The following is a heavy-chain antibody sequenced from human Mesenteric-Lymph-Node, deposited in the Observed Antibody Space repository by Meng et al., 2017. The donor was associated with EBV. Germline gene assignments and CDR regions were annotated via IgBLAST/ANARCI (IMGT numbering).Heavy chain of an antibody. CDR2: INHSGST. D-gene: IGHD5-12*01. CDR1: GGSFSGYY. V-gene: IGHV4-34*02. J-gene: IGHJ4*02. Sequence: QGHLQQWGAGTLRPSETPSLTCAVYGGSFSGYYWTWIRQPPGKGLEWIGEINHSGSTNYNPSLKSRVIISVDTSKNQFSLKLSSVTAADTAVYYCASALPGLPHDSWGQGTLVTVSS. CDR3: ASALPGLPHDS.